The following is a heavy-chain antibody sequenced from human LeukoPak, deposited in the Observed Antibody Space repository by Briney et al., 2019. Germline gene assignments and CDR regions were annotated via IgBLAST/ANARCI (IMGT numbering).Heavy chain of an antibody. Sequence: SETLSLTCTVSGGSISSYYWSWIRQPPGKGLEWIGYIYYSGSTNYNPSLKSRVTISVDTSKNQFSLKLSSVTAADTAVYYCASPPLLWGASYWGQGTLVTVSS. D-gene: IGHD2-21*01. CDR3: ASPPLLWGASY. CDR1: GGSISSYY. CDR2: IYYSGST. J-gene: IGHJ4*02. V-gene: IGHV4-59*08.